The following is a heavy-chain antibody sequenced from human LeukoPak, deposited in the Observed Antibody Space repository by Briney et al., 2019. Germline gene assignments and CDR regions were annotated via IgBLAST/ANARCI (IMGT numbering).Heavy chain of an antibody. D-gene: IGHD2-2*01. V-gene: IGHV1-2*02. CDR1: GYTFTGYY. Sequence: GASVKVSCKASGYTFTGYYIHWVRQAPGQGLEWMGWINPNSGGTNYAQKFQGRVTMTRDTSISTAYMELSRLRSDDTAVYYCARDHCSSTSCQVFPWGQGTLVTVSS. CDR3: ARDHCSSTSCQVFP. J-gene: IGHJ5*02. CDR2: INPNSGGT.